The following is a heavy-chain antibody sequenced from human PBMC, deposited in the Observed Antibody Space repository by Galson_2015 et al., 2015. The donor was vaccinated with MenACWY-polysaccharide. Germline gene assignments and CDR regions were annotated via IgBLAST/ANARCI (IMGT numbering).Heavy chain of an antibody. D-gene: IGHD5-24*01. J-gene: IGHJ3*02. Sequence: TLSLTCTVSGGSMSSGNYYWTWIRQPAGKGLEWIGRIYTSGRTDSNPSLKSRLTISVDTSKNQFSLSLSSETAADTAAYYCVRGSDTIFALDIWGQGTMVTVSS. CDR2: IYTSGRT. CDR1: GGSMSSGNYY. CDR3: VRGSDTIFALDI. V-gene: IGHV4-61*02.